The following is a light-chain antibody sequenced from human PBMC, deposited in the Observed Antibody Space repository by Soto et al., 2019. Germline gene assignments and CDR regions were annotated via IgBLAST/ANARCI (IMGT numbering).Light chain of an antibody. CDR3: QTWDSSVV. CDR2: ENN. CDR1: KLGDKY. Sequence: SYELTQPPSVSVSPGQTASVTCSGDKLGDKYVSWYQEKPGQSPVLIVYENNKVPSGIPERFSGSNSGTTATLSISGTQATDEADYYCQTWDSSVVFGGGTKLTVL. V-gene: IGLV3-1*01. J-gene: IGLJ2*01.